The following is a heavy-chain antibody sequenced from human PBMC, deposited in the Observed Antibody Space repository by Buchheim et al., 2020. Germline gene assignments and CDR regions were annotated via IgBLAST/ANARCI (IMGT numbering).Heavy chain of an antibody. J-gene: IGHJ6*02. Sequence: QVQLQQWGAGLLKPSETLSLTCAVYGGSFSAYYWSWIRQPPGKGLEWIGEINHSGSTNYNPSLKSRVTFSVGTSKSQFSLKLSSVTAADTALYYCARGPGVGSGGVDVWGQGT. CDR3: ARGPGVGSGGVDV. CDR2: INHSGST. D-gene: IGHD2-8*02. V-gene: IGHV4-34*01. CDR1: GGSFSAYY.